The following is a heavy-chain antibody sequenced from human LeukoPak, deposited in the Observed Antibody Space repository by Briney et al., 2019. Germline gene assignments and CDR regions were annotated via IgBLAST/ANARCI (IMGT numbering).Heavy chain of an antibody. CDR2: ISGSGGST. J-gene: IGHJ5*02. V-gene: IGHV3-23*01. CDR3: AKDRRCTNGVYSNNWFDP. CDR1: GFTFSSYA. D-gene: IGHD2-8*01. Sequence: GGSLRLSCAASGFTFSSYAMSWVRQAPGKGLEWVSAISGSGGSTYYADSVKGRFTISRDNSKNALYLQMNSLRAEDTAVYYCAKDRRCTNGVYSNNWFDPWGQGTLVTVSS.